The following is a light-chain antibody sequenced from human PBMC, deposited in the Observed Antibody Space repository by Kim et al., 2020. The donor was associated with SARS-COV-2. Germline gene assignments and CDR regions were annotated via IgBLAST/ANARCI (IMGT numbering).Light chain of an antibody. CDR2: EDN. CDR1: RGNIARNY. CDR3: QSYDSSNWV. J-gene: IGLJ3*02. Sequence: GKTVTVSRTRCRGNIARNYVQLYQQRPRSSPAPVIYEDNQRPSGVPYRFSGSIDSSSNSASLTISGLKTEDEADYYCQSYDSSNWVFGGGTQLTVL. V-gene: IGLV6-57*01.